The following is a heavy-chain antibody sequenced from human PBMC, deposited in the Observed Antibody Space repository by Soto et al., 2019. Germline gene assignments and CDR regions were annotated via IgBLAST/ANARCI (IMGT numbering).Heavy chain of an antibody. J-gene: IGHJ4*02. CDR3: AGPPCFEGYCYDGY. CDR2: INTDGTTT. D-gene: IGHD2-21*02. Sequence: EVQLVESGGDLVQPGGSLRLSCTASGFTFSNYWVHWVRQAPGKGPVWVSRINTDGTTTTYADSVKGRFTISRHNAKHTVSLPMTSPRPEDTAAYYCAGPPCFEGYCYDGYLGQGTLVNVS. CDR1: GFTFSNYW. V-gene: IGHV3-74*01.